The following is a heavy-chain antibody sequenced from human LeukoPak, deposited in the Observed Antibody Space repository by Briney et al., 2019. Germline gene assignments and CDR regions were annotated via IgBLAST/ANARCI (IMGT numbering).Heavy chain of an antibody. Sequence: GGSLRLSCTAPGFTFGDYAMSWFRQAPGKGLEWVGFIRSKAYGGTTEYAASVKGRFTISGDDSKSIAYLQMNSLKTEDTAVYYCTRDEGPYYDILTGYPQGFDPWGQGTLVTVSS. V-gene: IGHV3-49*03. CDR1: GFTFGDYA. J-gene: IGHJ5*02. CDR2: IRSKAYGGTT. D-gene: IGHD3-9*01. CDR3: TRDEGPYYDILTGYPQGFDP.